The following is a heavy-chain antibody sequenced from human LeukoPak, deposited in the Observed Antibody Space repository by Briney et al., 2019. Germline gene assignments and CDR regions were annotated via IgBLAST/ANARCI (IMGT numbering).Heavy chain of an antibody. V-gene: IGHV3-33*01. Sequence: AGGSLRLSCAASGFTFSSYGMHWVRQAPGKGLEWVAVIWFDGSNKYYADSVKGRFTISRDNSKNTLYLQMNSLRAEDTAVYSCARDANWGFDAFDIWGQGTMVTVS. CDR3: ARDANWGFDAFDI. J-gene: IGHJ3*02. CDR1: GFTFSSYG. CDR2: IWFDGSNK. D-gene: IGHD7-27*01.